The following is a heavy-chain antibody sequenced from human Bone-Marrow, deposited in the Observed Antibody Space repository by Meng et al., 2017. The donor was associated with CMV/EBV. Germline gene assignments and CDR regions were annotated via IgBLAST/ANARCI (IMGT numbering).Heavy chain of an antibody. CDR3: AKGGYYCDSSGYSDY. Sequence: GESLKISCTASGFIFSTYGMHGVRQASGKGLEWGGVIWYYGSNEDDADSVKGRFTIARENSKYTLYLRMNSLRAEDTAVYYCAKGGYYCDSSGYSDYWGQGTLVTVSS. J-gene: IGHJ4*02. CDR2: IWYYGSNE. V-gene: IGHV3-33*06. CDR1: GFIFSTYG. D-gene: IGHD3-22*01.